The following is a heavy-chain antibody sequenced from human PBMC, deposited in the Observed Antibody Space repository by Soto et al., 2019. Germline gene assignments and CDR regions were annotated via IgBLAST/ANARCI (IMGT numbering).Heavy chain of an antibody. J-gene: IGHJ6*02. CDR1: GFSLTSGVVG. D-gene: IGHD6-13*01. Sequence: QITLKESGPTLVKPTQTLTLTCTFSGFSLTSGVVGVGWIRQPPGEALEWLALIYWNDEQYYNTTLRNRLTITRDTSKNQVVLTMPNMDPVDTAKCYCAHRLPGPSGYDVWGQGTTVTVSS. CDR2: IYWNDEQ. CDR3: AHRLPGPSGYDV. V-gene: IGHV2-5*01.